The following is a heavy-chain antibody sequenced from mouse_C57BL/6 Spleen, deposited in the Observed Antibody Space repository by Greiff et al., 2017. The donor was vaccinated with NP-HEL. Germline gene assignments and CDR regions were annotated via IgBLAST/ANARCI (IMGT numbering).Heavy chain of an antibody. Sequence: QVQLQQSDAELVKPGASVKISCKGSGYTFTDHTIHWMKQRPEQGLEWVGYIYPRDGSTKYNEKFKGKATLTADKSSSTAYMQLNSLTSEDSAVYFCARRGIYYDYRSFAYWGQGTLVTVSA. V-gene: IGHV1-78*01. CDR2: IYPRDGST. CDR3: ARRGIYYDYRSFAY. D-gene: IGHD2-4*01. J-gene: IGHJ3*01. CDR1: GYTFTDHT.